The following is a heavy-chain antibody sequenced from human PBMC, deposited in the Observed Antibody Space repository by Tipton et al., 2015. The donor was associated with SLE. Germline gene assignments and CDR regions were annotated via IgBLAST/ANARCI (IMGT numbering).Heavy chain of an antibody. V-gene: IGHV3-30*02. D-gene: IGHD2-15*01. Sequence: SLRLSCAASGFTFSSYGMHWVRQAPGKGLEWVAFIRYDGSNKYYADSVKGRFTISRDNSKNTLYLQMNSLRAEDTAVYYCAKDGGSSDIVAVDFDYGMDVWGQGTTVTVSS. CDR3: AKDGGSSDIVAVDFDYGMDV. CDR1: GFTFSSYG. CDR2: IRYDGSNK. J-gene: IGHJ6*02.